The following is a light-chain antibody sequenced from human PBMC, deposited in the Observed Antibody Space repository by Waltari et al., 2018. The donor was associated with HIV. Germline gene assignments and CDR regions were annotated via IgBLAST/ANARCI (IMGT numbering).Light chain of an antibody. J-gene: IGLJ3*02. Sequence: QTVLTQPPSASETPGRTITISCPGSSSIIGRHYVSWYVQLPHTAPKLLIYRNNRRPSGVPGRFSGSKSGTSASLAISDLQSDDDADYYCASWDDSLSAWLFGGGTKLTVL. CDR3: ASWDDSLSAWL. CDR1: SSIIGRHY. CDR2: RNN. V-gene: IGLV1-47*01.